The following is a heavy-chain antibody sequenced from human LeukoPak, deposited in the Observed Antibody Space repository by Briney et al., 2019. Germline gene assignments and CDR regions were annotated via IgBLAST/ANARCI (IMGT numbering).Heavy chain of an antibody. CDR2: IRYDGSNK. CDR3: AKEGSGYSYGHFDY. J-gene: IGHJ4*02. CDR1: GSTFSSYG. V-gene: IGHV3-30*02. Sequence: GGSLRLSCAASGSTFSSYGMHWVRQAPGKGLEWVAFIRYDGSNKYYADSVKGRFTISRDNSKNTLYLQMNSLRAEDTAVYYCAKEGSGYSYGHFDYWGQGTLVTVSS. D-gene: IGHD5-18*01.